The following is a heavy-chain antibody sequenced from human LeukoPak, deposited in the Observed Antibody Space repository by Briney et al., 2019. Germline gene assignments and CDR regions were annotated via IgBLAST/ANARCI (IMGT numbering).Heavy chain of an antibody. CDR1: GDSVSSNSAA. CDR2: TYYRSKLYN. D-gene: IGHD3-22*01. Sequence: SQTLSLTCAISGDSVSSNSAAWNWIGQSPSRGLEWLGRTYYRSKLYNDYAVSVKSRITINPDTSKNQFSLQLNSVTPEDTAVYYCARAVYYYDSSGYYGVSYYGMDVWGQGTTVTVSS. V-gene: IGHV6-1*01. CDR3: ARAVYYYDSSGYYGVSYYGMDV. J-gene: IGHJ6*02.